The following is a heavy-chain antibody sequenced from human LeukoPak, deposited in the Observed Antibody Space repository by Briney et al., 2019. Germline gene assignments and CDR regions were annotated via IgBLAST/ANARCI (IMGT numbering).Heavy chain of an antibody. D-gene: IGHD2-2*01. CDR3: ASGEGCSSNSCTLDY. CDR2: INPNTGGT. V-gene: IGHV1-2*02. CDR1: GYTFTGYY. Sequence: ASVKVSCKASGYTFTGYYIHWVRQVPGQGLEWMGWINPNTGGTNYVQKFQGRVTITADKSTSIAYMELSSLRSEDTAVYYCASGEGCSSNSCTLDYWGQGTLVTVSS. J-gene: IGHJ4*02.